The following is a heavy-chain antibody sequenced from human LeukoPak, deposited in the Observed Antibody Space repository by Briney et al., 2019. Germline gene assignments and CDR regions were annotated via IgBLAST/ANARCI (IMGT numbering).Heavy chain of an antibody. D-gene: IGHD6-19*01. V-gene: IGHV4-59*08. J-gene: IGHJ4*02. Sequence: PSETLSLTCTVSGGSMRSYYWSRIRQPPGKGLELIGYVYYSGTANYNPSLESRVTILVDTSKNQSSLNLSSVTAADTAVYYCARTKSGWYYSDYWGQGTLVSVSS. CDR1: GGSMRSYY. CDR3: ARTKSGWYYSDY. CDR2: VYYSGTA.